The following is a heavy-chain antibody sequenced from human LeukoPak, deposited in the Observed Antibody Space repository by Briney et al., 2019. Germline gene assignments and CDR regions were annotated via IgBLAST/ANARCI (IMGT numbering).Heavy chain of an antibody. D-gene: IGHD3-3*01. CDR3: ARGSASAPTASDI. CDR2: IYSGGST. Sequence: ETLSLTCTVSGGSISSSGYYWSWIRQHPGKGLEWVSVIYSGGSTYYADSVKGRFTISRDNSKNTLYLQMNSLGAEDTAVYYCARGSASAPTASDI. CDR1: GGSISSSGYY. V-gene: IGHV3-53*01. J-gene: IGHJ3*02.